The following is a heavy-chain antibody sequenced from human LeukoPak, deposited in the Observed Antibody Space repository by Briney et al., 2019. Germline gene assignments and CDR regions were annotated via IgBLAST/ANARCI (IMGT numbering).Heavy chain of an antibody. CDR2: INPIFGTT. CDR1: GYTFTDYY. Sequence: GASVKVSCKASGYTFTDYYMHWVRQAPAQGLEWMGGINPIFGTTNYAQKFQGRVTITRDKSNSTAYMEPSSLRSGGTAVYYLARVRSYYDGSGYLPWGQGTMVTVSS. CDR3: ARVRSYYDGSGYLP. J-gene: IGHJ5*02. D-gene: IGHD3-22*01. V-gene: IGHV1-2*02.